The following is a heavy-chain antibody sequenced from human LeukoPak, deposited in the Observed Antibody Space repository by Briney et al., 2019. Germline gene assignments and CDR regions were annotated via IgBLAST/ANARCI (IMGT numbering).Heavy chain of an antibody. CDR2: INPSGGST. CDR1: GYTFTSYY. CDR3: ARGEVRGVIITAYDAFDI. V-gene: IGHV1-46*01. D-gene: IGHD3-10*01. J-gene: IGHJ3*02. Sequence: GASVKVSCKASGYTFTSYYMHWVRQAPGQGLEWMGIINPSGGSTSYAQKFQGRVTMTRDTSTSTVYMELSSLRSEDTAVYYRARGEVRGVIITAYDAFDIWGQGTMVTVSS.